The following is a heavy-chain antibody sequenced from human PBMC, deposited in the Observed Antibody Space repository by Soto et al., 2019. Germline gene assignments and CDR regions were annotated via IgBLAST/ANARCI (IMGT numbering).Heavy chain of an antibody. CDR3: ARDQTAARPRHGMDV. J-gene: IGHJ6*02. CDR2: ISSSSSYI. Sequence: GGSLRLSCAASGFTFSSYSMNWVRQAPGKGLEWVSSISSSSSYIYYADSVKGRFTISRDNAKNSLYLQMNRLRAEDTAVYYCARDQTAARPRHGMDVWGQGTTVTVSS. V-gene: IGHV3-21*01. D-gene: IGHD6-6*01. CDR1: GFTFSSYS.